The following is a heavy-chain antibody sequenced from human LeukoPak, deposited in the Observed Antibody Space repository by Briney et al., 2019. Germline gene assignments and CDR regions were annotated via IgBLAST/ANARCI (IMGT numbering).Heavy chain of an antibody. CDR2: ISSSGNTI. J-gene: IGHJ3*02. Sequence: GGSLRLSCATSGFTFSDYYMSWIRQAPGKGLEWVSYISSSGNTIYYAESVKGRFTISRDNSTDKLYLQMNSLRAEDTAVYYCARDREQWLVRPSNAFDIWGQGTMVTVSS. CDR3: ARDREQWLVRPSNAFDI. D-gene: IGHD6-19*01. CDR1: GFTFSDYY. V-gene: IGHV3-11*01.